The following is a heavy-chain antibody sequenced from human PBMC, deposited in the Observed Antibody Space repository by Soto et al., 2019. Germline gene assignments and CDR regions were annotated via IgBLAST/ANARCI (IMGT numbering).Heavy chain of an antibody. J-gene: IGHJ6*02. V-gene: IGHV1-18*01. CDR2: ISAYDGNT. CDR1: GYKFTNHG. D-gene: IGHD3-22*01. Sequence: QVQLVQSGAEVKKPGASVRVSCKASGYKFTNHGISWVRQAPGQGLEWMGWISAYDGNTNYAQQLQGRVTMTTDTSTSTAYMEVRSLRSDDTAVYYCARVGSSYYYAHYFYGMDVWGQGTTVTVSS. CDR3: ARVGSSYYYAHYFYGMDV.